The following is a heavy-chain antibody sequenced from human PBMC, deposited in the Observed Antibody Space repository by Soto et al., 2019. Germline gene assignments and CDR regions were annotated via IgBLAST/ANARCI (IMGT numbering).Heavy chain of an antibody. Sequence: GGSLRLSCAASGFTFSSYWMSWVRQAPGKGLEWVANIKQDGSEKYYVDSVKGRFTISRDNAKNSLYLQMNSLRAEDTAVYYCARDKEAPPSELRYFDWLPEPHRFTFVYWGQGTLVTVSS. D-gene: IGHD3-9*01. J-gene: IGHJ4*02. V-gene: IGHV3-7*01. CDR1: GFTFSSYW. CDR2: IKQDGSEK. CDR3: ARDKEAPPSELRYFDWLPEPHRFTFVY.